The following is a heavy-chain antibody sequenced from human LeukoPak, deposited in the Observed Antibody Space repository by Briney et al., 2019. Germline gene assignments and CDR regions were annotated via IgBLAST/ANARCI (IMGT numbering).Heavy chain of an antibody. J-gene: IGHJ4*02. D-gene: IGHD2-2*01. CDR2: ISYDGSNK. CDR3: AKERCSSTSCYAYYFDY. CDR1: GFTFSSYG. Sequence: GGSLRLSCAASGFTFSSYGMHRVRQAPGKGLEWVAVISYDGSNKYYADSVKGRFTISRDNSKNTLYLQMNSLRAEDTAVYYCAKERCSSTSCYAYYFDYWGQGTLVTVSS. V-gene: IGHV3-30*18.